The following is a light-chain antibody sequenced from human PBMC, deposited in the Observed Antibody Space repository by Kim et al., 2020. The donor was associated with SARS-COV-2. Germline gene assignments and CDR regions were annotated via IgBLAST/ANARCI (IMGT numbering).Light chain of an antibody. Sequence: VGDRVTNTCRTSQGINNFLAWYQQRPKKVPKLLIYAASLLQSGVPSRFSASGSGTEFTLTISSLQPESVANYYCQKYNSTPWTFGQGTKVEIK. CDR1: QGINNF. CDR3: QKYNSTPWT. CDR2: AAS. V-gene: IGKV1-27*01. J-gene: IGKJ1*01.